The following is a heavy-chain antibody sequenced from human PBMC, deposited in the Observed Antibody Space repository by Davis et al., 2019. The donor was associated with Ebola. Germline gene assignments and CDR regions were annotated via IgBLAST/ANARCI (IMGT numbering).Heavy chain of an antibody. D-gene: IGHD6-19*01. CDR2: ISYDGSNK. J-gene: IGHJ4*02. V-gene: IGHV3-30-3*01. Sequence: GESLKISCAASGFTFSSYAMHWVRQAPGKGLEWVAVISYDGSNKYYADSVKGRFTISRDNSKNTLYLQMNSLRAEDTAVYYCARDEWLVGSYFDYWGQGTLVTVSS. CDR1: GFTFSSYA. CDR3: ARDEWLVGSYFDY.